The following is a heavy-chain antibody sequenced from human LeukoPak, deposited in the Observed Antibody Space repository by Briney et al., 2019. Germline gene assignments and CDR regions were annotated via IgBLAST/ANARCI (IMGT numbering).Heavy chain of an antibody. CDR2: IYTSGST. V-gene: IGHV4-4*07. CDR1: GGSISSYY. D-gene: IGHD3-10*01. J-gene: IGHJ5*02. Sequence: SETLSLTCTVSGGSISSYYWSWIRQPAGKGLEWIGRIYTSGSTDYNPSLKSRVTMSVDTSKNQFSLKLSSVTAADTAVYYCTRDSGTTGEVKFDPWGQGTLVTVSS. CDR3: TRDSGTTGEVKFDP.